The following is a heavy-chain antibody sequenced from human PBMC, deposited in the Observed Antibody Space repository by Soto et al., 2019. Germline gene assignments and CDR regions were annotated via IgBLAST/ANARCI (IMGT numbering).Heavy chain of an antibody. V-gene: IGHV4-31*03. CDR2: IYYIGST. Sequence: PSETLSLTFTVSGGSISSCCYYWNWIRQHPGKGLEWIGYIYYIGSTYYNPSLKSRVTISLDTSKNHFSLNLSSVTAADTAVYSSARSVFPWGQGTLVTVSS. CDR3: ARSVFP. CDR1: GGSISSCCYY. J-gene: IGHJ5*02.